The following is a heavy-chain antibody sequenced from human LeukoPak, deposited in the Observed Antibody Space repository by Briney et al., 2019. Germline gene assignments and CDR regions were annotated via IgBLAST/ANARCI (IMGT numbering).Heavy chain of an antibody. CDR3: ASRDGRDDYRSFDY. CDR2: VSGGGGSRT. V-gene: IGHV3-23*01. D-gene: IGHD4-4*01. J-gene: IGHJ4*02. CDR1: GFTFSNYG. Sequence: GGSLRLSCAASGFTFSNYGMSWIRQAPGKGLEWVSSVSGGGGSRTYYADSVRGRFTVSRDNSKNTLYLQLSSLRAEDTAVYYCASRDGRDDYRSFDYWGQGTLVTVSP.